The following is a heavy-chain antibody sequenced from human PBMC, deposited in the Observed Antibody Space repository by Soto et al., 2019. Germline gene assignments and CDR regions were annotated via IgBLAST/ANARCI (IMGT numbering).Heavy chain of an antibody. CDR1: GVSLTSGNW. CDR3: AMLVYDTRLNYMYFDF. Sequence: SETLSLTCAVSGVSLTSGNWWTWVRQSPQRGLEYIGEIFHDGTANYYPSFERRVAMSVDTSRNQFSLKLTSVTAADTAVYFCAMLVYDTRLNYMYFDFWGPGTLVTVSS. J-gene: IGHJ4*02. CDR2: IFHDGTA. D-gene: IGHD6-6*01. V-gene: IGHV4-4*02.